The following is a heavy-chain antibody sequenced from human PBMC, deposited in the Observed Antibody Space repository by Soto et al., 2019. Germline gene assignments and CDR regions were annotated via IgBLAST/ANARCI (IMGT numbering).Heavy chain of an antibody. D-gene: IGHD3-3*01. J-gene: IGHJ5*02. CDR2: ISAYNGNT. CDR1: GYTFTSYG. Sequence: ASVKVSCKASGYTFTSYGISWVRQAPGQGLEWMGWISAYNGNTNYAQKLQGRVTMTTDTSTSTAYMELRSLRSDDTAVYYCARSRLNYDFWSGTYNWFDPWGQGTLVTVSS. CDR3: ARSRLNYDFWSGTYNWFDP. V-gene: IGHV1-18*01.